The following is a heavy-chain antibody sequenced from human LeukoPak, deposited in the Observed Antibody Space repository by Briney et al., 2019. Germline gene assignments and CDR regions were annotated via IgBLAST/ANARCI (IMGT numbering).Heavy chain of an antibody. Sequence: PSETLSLTCAVSGGSISTISWWSWVRQPPGKGLEWIGEIYHSGSTNYNPSLKSRVTISVDTSKNQFSLKLRSVTAADTAVYYCARHANYGSATGFVDYWGQGTLITVSS. CDR3: ARHANYGSATGFVDY. CDR2: IYHSGST. D-gene: IGHD1-26*01. V-gene: IGHV4-4*02. J-gene: IGHJ4*02. CDR1: GGSISTISW.